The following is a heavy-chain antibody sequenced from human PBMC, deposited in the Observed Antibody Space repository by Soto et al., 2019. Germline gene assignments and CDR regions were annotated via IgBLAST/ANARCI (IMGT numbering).Heavy chain of an antibody. V-gene: IGHV1-3*01. CDR3: ARDLETMVRGVTNPYYFDY. D-gene: IGHD3-10*01. CDR2: INAGNGNT. J-gene: IGHJ4*02. Sequence: QVQLVQSGAEVKKPGASVKVSCKASGYTFTSYAMHWVRQAPGQRLEWMGWINAGNGNTKYSQKFQGRDTITRDTSASKAYMELSSLRSEDTAVYYCARDLETMVRGVTNPYYFDYWGQGTLVTVSS. CDR1: GYTFTSYA.